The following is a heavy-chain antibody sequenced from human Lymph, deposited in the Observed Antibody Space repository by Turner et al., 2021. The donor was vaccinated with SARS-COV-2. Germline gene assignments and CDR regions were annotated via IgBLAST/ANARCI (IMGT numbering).Heavy chain of an antibody. J-gene: IGHJ3*02. CDR2: INSDGSST. D-gene: IGHD2-15*01. CDR3: ARDGGYCSGGSCYLYDAFDI. Sequence: EVQLVDSGGGLVQPGGSLRLSCAASGFTFSRYWMPWVRQAPGKGLVWVSRINSDGSSTSYADSVKGRFTISRDNAKNTLYLQMNSLRAEDTAVYYCARDGGYCSGGSCYLYDAFDIWGQGTMVTISS. V-gene: IGHV3-74*01. CDR1: GFTFSRYW.